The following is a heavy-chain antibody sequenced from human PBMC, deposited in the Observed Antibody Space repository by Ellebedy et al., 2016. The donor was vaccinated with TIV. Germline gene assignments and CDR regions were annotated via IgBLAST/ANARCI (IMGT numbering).Heavy chain of an antibody. J-gene: IGHJ4*02. CDR1: GYTFTGYY. V-gene: IGHV1-2*02. CDR3: ARDLAGPFDY. Sequence: ASVKVSCKASGYTFTGYYMHWVRQAPGHGLEWMGWIIPNSGGTNYAQKFQGRVTMTRDTSISTAYMELSRLGSDDTAIYYCARDLAGPFDYWGQGILVTVSS. CDR2: IIPNSGGT.